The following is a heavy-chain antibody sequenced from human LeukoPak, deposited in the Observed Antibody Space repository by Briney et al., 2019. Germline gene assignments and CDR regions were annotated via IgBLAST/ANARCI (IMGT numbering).Heavy chain of an antibody. CDR3: AKGKRLWLWFGAFDI. J-gene: IGHJ3*02. D-gene: IGHD5-18*01. CDR1: GFTFSSYA. Sequence: QSGGSLRLSCAASGFTFSSYAMSWVCQAPGKGLEWVSAISGSGGSTYYADSVKGRFTISRDNSKNTLYLQMNSLRAEDTAVYYCAKGKRLWLWFGAFDIWGQGTMVTVSS. CDR2: ISGSGGST. V-gene: IGHV3-23*01.